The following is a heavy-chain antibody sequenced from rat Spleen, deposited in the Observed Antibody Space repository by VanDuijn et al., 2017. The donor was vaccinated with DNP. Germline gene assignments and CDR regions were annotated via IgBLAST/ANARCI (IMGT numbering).Heavy chain of an antibody. Sequence: EVQLVESGGGPVQPGRSLKLSCVASGFIFSNYWMTWIRQAPKKGLEWVASVSHEGSSTYYEDSVKGRFTISRDNAKSTLYLQMDSMRSEDTATYYCTTGFDYWGQGVMVTVSS. CDR1: GFIFSNYW. CDR3: TTGFDY. CDR2: VSHEGSST. V-gene: IGHV5-31*01. J-gene: IGHJ2*01.